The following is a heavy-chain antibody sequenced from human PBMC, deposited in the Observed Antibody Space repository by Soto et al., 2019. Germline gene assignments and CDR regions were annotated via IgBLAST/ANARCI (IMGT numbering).Heavy chain of an antibody. D-gene: IGHD6-13*01. CDR1: GFTFSSYS. CDR3: ARHPERIAEIGWFDP. V-gene: IGHV3-48*01. CDR2: ISSSSTI. J-gene: IGHJ5*02. Sequence: EVQLVESGGGLVQPGGSLRLSCAASGFTFSSYSMNWVRQAPGKRLEWVSYISSSSTIYYADSVKGRFTISRDNAKNSLYLQMNSLRAEDTAVYYCARHPERIAEIGWFDPWGQGTLVTVSS.